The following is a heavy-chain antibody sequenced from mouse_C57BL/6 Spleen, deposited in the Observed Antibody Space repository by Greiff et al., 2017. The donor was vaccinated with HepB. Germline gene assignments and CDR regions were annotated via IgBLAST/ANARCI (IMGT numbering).Heavy chain of an antibody. D-gene: IGHD2-13*01. CDR2: INSDGGST. CDR1: EYEFPSHD. CDR3: ARQDGDYGYCDV. V-gene: IGHV5-2*01. Sequence: EVKVVESGGGLVQPGESLKLSCESNEYEFPSHDMSWVRKTPEKRLELVAAINSDGGSTYYPDTMERRFIISRDNTKKTLYLQISSRRSEDKALYYCARQDGDYGYCDVWGTGTTVTVSS. J-gene: IGHJ1*03.